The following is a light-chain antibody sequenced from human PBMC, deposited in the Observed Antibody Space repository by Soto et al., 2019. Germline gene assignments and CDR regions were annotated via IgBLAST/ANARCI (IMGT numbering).Light chain of an antibody. CDR3: CSYAGSYTYV. CDR2: DVS. Sequence: QSVLTQPRSVSGSPGQSVTISCTGTSSDVGGYNYVSWYQQHPGKAPKLMMYDVSKRPSGVPDRFSGSKSGNTASLTISGLQAEAEADYYCCSYAGSYTYVFGTGTKVTVL. J-gene: IGLJ1*01. CDR1: SSDVGGYNY. V-gene: IGLV2-11*01.